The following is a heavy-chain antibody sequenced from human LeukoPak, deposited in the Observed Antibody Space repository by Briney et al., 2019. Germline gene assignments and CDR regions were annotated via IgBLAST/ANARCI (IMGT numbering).Heavy chain of an antibody. CDR3: AKDRDPSQWLVYDY. J-gene: IGHJ4*02. V-gene: IGHV1-69*01. CDR2: IIPIFGTA. D-gene: IGHD6-19*01. Sequence: VKVSCKASGGTFSSYAISWVRQAPGQGLEWMGGIIPIFGTANYAQKFQGRVTITADESTSTAYMELSSLRSEDTAVYYCAKDRDPSQWLVYDYWGQGTLVTVSS. CDR1: GGTFSSYA.